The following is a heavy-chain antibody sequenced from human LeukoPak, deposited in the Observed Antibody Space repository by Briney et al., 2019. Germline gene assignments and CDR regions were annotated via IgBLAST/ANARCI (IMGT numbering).Heavy chain of an antibody. V-gene: IGHV3-48*04. CDR2: IKRNSNTI. J-gene: IGHJ4*02. CDR3: ASRFY. Sequence: GGSLRLSCTASVLTFSNYSMNWVRQAPGKGLEWLSYIKRNSNTIYYADSVKGRFFISRDNAEKSLYLQMNSLRVEDTGVYFCASRFYWGQGALVTVSS. CDR1: VLTFSNYS.